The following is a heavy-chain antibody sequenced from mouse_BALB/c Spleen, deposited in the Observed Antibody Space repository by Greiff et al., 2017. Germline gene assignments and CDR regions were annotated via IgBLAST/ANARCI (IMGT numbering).Heavy chain of an antibody. CDR2: INPSNGRT. CDR3: ARGGGQDYFDY. CDR1: GYTFTSYW. J-gene: IGHJ2*01. Sequence: QVQLQQSGAELVKPGASVKLSCKASGYTFTSYWMHWVKQRPGQGLEWIGEINPSNGRTNYNEKFKSKATLTVDKSSSTAYMQLSSLTSEDSAVYYCARGGGQDYFDYWGQGTTLTVSS. V-gene: IGHV1S81*02.